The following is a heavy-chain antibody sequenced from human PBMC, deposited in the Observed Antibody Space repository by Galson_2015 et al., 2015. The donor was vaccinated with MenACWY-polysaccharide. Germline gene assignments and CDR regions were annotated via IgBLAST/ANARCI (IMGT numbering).Heavy chain of an antibody. V-gene: IGHV4-39*01. J-gene: IGHJ4*02. CDR1: GGSISSSSYY. Sequence: SETLSLTCTVPGGSISSSSYYWGWIRQPPGKVLEWIGTIYYGGSTYYNPSLKSRVTISVDTSKNQFSLKLTSVTAADTAVYYCARQGGSGRSHDYWGQGTLVTVSS. CDR2: IYYGGST. CDR3: ARQGGSGRSHDY. D-gene: IGHD5-12*01.